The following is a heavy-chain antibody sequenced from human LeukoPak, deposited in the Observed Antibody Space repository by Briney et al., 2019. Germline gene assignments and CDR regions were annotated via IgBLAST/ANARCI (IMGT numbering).Heavy chain of an antibody. CDR3: ARGGGHLDC. Sequence: GGSLRLSCAASGFSFSSYWMSWVRQAPGKGLEWVANIKQDGSDKYYLTSVRGRFTITRDNAKNSLFLQMNSLRVEDTAVYYCARGGGHLDCWGQGTLVTVSS. J-gene: IGHJ4*02. CDR1: GFSFSSYW. V-gene: IGHV3-7*03. D-gene: IGHD4-23*01. CDR2: IKQDGSDK.